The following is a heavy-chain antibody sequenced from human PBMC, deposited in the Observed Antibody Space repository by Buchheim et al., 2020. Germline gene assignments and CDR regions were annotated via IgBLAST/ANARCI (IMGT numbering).Heavy chain of an antibody. D-gene: IGHD1-26*01. J-gene: IGHJ6*02. Sequence: EVQLVESGGGLVQPGGSLRLSCAASGFTFSSYSMNWVRQAPGKGLEWVSYISSSSSTIYYADSVKGRFTISRDNAKNSLYLQMNSLRAEDTAVYYCAREVAGYSGSYFRPVSGDYYYYGMDVWGQGTT. V-gene: IGHV3-48*01. CDR2: ISSSSSTI. CDR3: AREVAGYSGSYFRPVSGDYYYYGMDV. CDR1: GFTFSSYS.